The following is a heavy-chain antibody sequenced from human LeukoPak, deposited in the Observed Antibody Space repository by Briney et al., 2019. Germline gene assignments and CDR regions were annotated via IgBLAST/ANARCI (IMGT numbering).Heavy chain of an antibody. V-gene: IGHV4-59*01. CDR3: ARGAGGYRFDT. D-gene: IGHD1-1*01. CDR1: GGSMTGSH. J-gene: IGHJ5*02. CDR2: VYNSGTT. Sequence: SETLSLTCTVSGGSMTGSHWTWIRQPPGKGLEYIGYVYNSGTTFYNPSLKSRVTISADTSKKHFSLRLTSVTAADTAIYYCARGAGGYRFDTWGLGTLVTVSS.